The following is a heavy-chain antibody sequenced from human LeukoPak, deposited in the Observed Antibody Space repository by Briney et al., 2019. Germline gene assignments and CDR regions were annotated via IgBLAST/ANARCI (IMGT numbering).Heavy chain of an antibody. CDR1: GFTVSSNY. V-gene: IGHV3-49*04. D-gene: IGHD3-10*01. CDR2: IRSKAYGGTT. Sequence: PGGSLRLSCAASGFTVSSNYMSWVRQAPGKGLEWVGFIRSKAYGGTTEYAASVKGRFTISRDDSKSIAYLQMNSLKTEDTAVYYCTSEVAYYYGSGSYRYWGQGTLVTVSS. CDR3: TSEVAYYYGSGSYRY. J-gene: IGHJ4*02.